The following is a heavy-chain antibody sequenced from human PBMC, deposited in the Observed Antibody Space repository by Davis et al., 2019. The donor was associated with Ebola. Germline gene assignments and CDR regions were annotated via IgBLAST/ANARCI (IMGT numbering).Heavy chain of an antibody. CDR2: IKQDGSDK. CDR3: ATAGEVSGWGEFVDY. CDR1: GFTFCGYW. V-gene: IGHV3-7*01. Sequence: GESLKISCAASGFTFCGYWMNWVRQAPGKGLEWVANIKQDGSDKYYVDSVKGRFTISRDNAKNSLYLQMNSLRVEDTAVYYCATAGEVSGWGEFVDYWGQGVLVTVSS. D-gene: IGHD6-19*01. J-gene: IGHJ4*02.